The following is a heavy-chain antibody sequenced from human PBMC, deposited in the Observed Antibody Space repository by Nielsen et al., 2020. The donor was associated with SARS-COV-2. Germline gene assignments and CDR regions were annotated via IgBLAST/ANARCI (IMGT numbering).Heavy chain of an antibody. V-gene: IGHV1-69*13. CDR1: GYTFTSYY. CDR3: ARDSGVFDY. D-gene: IGHD3-10*01. J-gene: IGHJ4*02. Sequence: SVKVSCKASGYTFTSYYMHWVRQAPGQGLEWMGGIIPIFGTANYAQKFQGRVTITADESTSTAYMELSSLRSEDTAVYYCARDSGVFDYWGQGTLVTVSS. CDR2: IIPIFGTA.